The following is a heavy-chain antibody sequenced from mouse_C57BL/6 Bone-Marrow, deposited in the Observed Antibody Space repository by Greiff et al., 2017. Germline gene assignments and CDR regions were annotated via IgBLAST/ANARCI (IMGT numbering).Heavy chain of an antibody. CDR1: GFTFSSYG. V-gene: IGHV5-6*02. CDR2: ISSGGSYT. CDR3: ARRGVFDYFDY. Sequence: DVKLVESGGDLVKPGGSLKLSCAASGFTFSSYGMSWVRQTPDKRLEWVATISSGGSYTYYPDSVKGRFTISRDNAKNTLYLQMSSLKSEDTAMYYCARRGVFDYFDYWGQGTTLTVSS. J-gene: IGHJ2*01.